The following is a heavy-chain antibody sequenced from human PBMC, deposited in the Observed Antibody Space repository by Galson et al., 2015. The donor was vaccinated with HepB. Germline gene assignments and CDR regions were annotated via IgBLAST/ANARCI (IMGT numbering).Heavy chain of an antibody. J-gene: IGHJ5*02. CDR1: GFTFSSHW. V-gene: IGHV3-74*01. CDR2: INAGGSSA. D-gene: IGHD3-10*01. Sequence: SLRLSCAASGFTFSSHWMHWVRQAPGKGLVWVSRINAGGSSASYADSAKGRFTISRDNAKNTLYLQMNSLRAEDTAVYYCAKGSLDLGSESYNGGFDPWGQGTLVTVSS. CDR3: AKGSLDLGSESYNGGFDP.